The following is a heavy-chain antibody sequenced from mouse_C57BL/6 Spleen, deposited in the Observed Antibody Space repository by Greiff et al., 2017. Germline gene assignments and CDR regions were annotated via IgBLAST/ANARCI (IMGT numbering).Heavy chain of an antibody. D-gene: IGHD4-1*01. V-gene: IGHV4-1*01. CDR2: INPDSSTI. J-gene: IGHJ2*01. Sequence: EASGVDFSRYWMSWVRRAPGKGLEWIGEINPDSSTINYAPSLKDKFIISRDNAKNTLYLQMSKVRSEDTALYYCARPNWDEGYFDYWGQGTTLTVSS. CDR3: ARPNWDEGYFDY. CDR1: GVDFSRYW.